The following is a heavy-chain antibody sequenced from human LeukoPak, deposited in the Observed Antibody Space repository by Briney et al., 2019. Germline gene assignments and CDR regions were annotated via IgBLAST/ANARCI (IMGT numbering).Heavy chain of an antibody. V-gene: IGHV4-34*01. Sequence: SETLSLTCAVYGGSFSGYYWSWIRQPPGKGLEWIGEINHSGSTNYNPSLKSRVTISVDTSKNQFSLKLSSVTAADTAVYYCARDLPYSGSYYYYYYYMGVWGKGTTVTVSS. CDR2: INHSGST. J-gene: IGHJ6*03. D-gene: IGHD1-26*01. CDR1: GGSFSGYY. CDR3: ARDLPYSGSYYYYYYYMGV.